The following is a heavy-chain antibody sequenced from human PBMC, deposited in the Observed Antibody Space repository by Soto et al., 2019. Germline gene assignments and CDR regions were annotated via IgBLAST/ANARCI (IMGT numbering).Heavy chain of an antibody. J-gene: IGHJ6*02. CDR2: ISYDGSNK. CDR3: AKDLHSGYEHYYYGLDV. V-gene: IGHV3-30*18. Sequence: QVQLVESGGGVVQPGRSLRLSCAASGFIFSKYGMHWVRQAPGKGLEWVAVISYDGSNKYYADSVKGRFTISRDNSKNTLYLQMNSLRAEDTAVFYCAKDLHSGYEHYYYGLDVWGQGPTVTVAS. CDR1: GFIFSKYG. D-gene: IGHD5-12*01.